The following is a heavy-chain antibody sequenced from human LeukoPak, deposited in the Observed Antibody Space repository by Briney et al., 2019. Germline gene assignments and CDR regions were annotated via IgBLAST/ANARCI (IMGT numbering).Heavy chain of an antibody. V-gene: IGHV3-66*01. D-gene: IGHD2/OR15-2a*01. CDR2: IYSGGGS. J-gene: IGHJ4*02. CDR1: GFTVSTNF. CDR3: VRVAPGRCSGNSANSCSPYFDN. Sequence: GGSLRLSCAASGFTVSTNFMSWVRQAPGKGLEWVSIIYSGGGSYYVDTVKGRLTISRDISKNTLYLQMNTLRAEDTAVYYCVRVAPGRCSGNSANSCSPYFDNWGQGTLVSVSS.